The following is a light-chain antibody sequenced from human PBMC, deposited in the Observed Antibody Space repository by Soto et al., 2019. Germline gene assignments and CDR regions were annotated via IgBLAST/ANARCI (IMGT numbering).Light chain of an antibody. CDR3: QQLNSYPRT. J-gene: IGKJ4*01. Sequence: DIPCTQSPSFMSASVGDRVTITCGARLGICGYLAWYQQKPGKAPKLLIYAASTLQSGVPSRFSGSGSGTEFTLTISSLQPEDFATYYCQQLNSYPRTFGRGTKVEIK. CDR1: LGICGY. V-gene: IGKV1-9*01. CDR2: AAS.